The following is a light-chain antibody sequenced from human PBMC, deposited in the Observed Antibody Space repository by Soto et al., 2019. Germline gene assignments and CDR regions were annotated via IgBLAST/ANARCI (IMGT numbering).Light chain of an antibody. Sequence: QSALTQPASVSGSPGQSITISCTGTSSDVGGYNYVSWYQHHPGKAPELMIYDVSNRPSGVSNRFSGSKSGNTASLTISGLQAEDEADYYCSSYTSSRILDVFGTGTKLTVL. CDR2: DVS. CDR3: SSYTSSRILDV. CDR1: SSDVGGYNY. V-gene: IGLV2-14*03. J-gene: IGLJ1*01.